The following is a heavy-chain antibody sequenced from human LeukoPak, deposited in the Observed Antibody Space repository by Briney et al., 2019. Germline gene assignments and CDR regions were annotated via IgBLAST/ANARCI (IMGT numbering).Heavy chain of an antibody. J-gene: IGHJ4*02. CDR1: GYTFTAYY. Sequence: ASVKVSCKASGYTFTAYYMHWVRQAPGQGLEWMGWINPNSGGTDYAQKFQGRVTMNRDTSITTAYMELSSLRSEDTAVYYCASSRAIKRGYSYGHTPFDYWGQGTLVTVSS. CDR2: INPNSGGT. V-gene: IGHV1-2*02. D-gene: IGHD5-18*01. CDR3: ASSRAIKRGYSYGHTPFDY.